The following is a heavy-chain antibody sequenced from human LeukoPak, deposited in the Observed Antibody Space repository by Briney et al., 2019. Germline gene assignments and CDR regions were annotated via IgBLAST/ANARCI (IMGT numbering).Heavy chain of an antibody. CDR2: INPNSGGT. CDR3: ARDSVTGYSSSWYGGVDY. V-gene: IGHV1-2*02. J-gene: IGHJ4*02. CDR1: GYSFTTRA. D-gene: IGHD6-13*01. Sequence: GASVKVSCKASGYSFTTRALNWVRQAPGQGLEWMGWINPNSGGTNYAQKFQGRVTMTRDTSISTAYMELSRLRSDDTAVYYCARDSVTGYSSSWYGGVDYWGQGTLVTVSS.